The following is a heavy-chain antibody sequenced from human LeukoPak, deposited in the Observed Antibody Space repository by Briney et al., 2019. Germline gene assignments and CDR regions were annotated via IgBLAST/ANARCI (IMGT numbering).Heavy chain of an antibody. CDR3: ARAVRLVWNSWFDP. D-gene: IGHD6-19*01. J-gene: IGHJ5*02. CDR2: TYYRSKWYN. CDR1: GDSVSSNSAA. Sequence: SQTLSLTCAISGDSVSSNSAAWNWIRQSPSRGLEWLGRTYYRSKWYNDYAVSVKSRITINPDTSKNQFSLQLNSVTPEDAAVYYCARAVRLVWNSWFDPWGQGTLATVSS. V-gene: IGHV6-1*01.